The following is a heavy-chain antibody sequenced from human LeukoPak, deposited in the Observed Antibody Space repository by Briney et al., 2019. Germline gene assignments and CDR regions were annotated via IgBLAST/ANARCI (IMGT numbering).Heavy chain of an antibody. CDR3: VRDLTMVVTGGY. CDR2: IGSSGNIG. Sequence: AGGSLRLSCVGSGFSFSSYEMNWVRQAPGKGLEWIPYIGSSGNIGYYADSVKGRFTISRDNARNSLSLQMNNLRVEDTAVYYCVRDLTMVVTGGYWGQGTLVTVSS. CDR1: GFSFSSYE. J-gene: IGHJ4*02. D-gene: IGHD4-23*01. V-gene: IGHV3-48*03.